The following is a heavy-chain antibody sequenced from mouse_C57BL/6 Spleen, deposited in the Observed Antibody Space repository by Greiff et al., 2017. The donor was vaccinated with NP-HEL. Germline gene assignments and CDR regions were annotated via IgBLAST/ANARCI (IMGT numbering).Heavy chain of an antibody. D-gene: IGHD1-1*01. V-gene: IGHV1-52*01. CDR3: ATEGPHYYGSREDWFAY. J-gene: IGHJ3*01. Sequence: QVQLQQPGAELVRPGSSVKLSCKASGYTFTSYWMHWVKQRPIQGLEWIGNIDPSDSDTHYNQKFKDKATLTVDKSSSTAYMQLSSLTSEDSAVYYGATEGPHYYGSREDWFAYWGKGTLVTVSA. CDR1: GYTFTSYW. CDR2: IDPSDSDT.